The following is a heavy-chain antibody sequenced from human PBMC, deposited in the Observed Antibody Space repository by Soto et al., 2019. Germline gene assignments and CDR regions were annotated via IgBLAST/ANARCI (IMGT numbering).Heavy chain of an antibody. D-gene: IGHD2-15*01. CDR2: INSDGSVS. V-gene: IGHV3-74*02. CDR3: ARGDCVGGSCYSLAGSFYYYMDG. J-gene: IGHJ6*03. Sequence: EVQLVESGGGLVQPGGSLRLSCAASGFTFRNYWMYWVRQAPGQGLEWVSRINSDGSVSSYADSVKGRLTISRDNVKNTLYLLMDSLRAEDTAVYYCARGDCVGGSCYSLAGSFYYYMDGWGKGTTVTVFS. CDR1: GFTFRNYW.